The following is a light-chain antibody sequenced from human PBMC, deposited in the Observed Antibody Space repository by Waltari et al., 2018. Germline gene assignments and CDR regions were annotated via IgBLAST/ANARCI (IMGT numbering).Light chain of an antibody. V-gene: IGKV3-20*01. CDR3: QHYVSLPAT. J-gene: IGKJ1*01. CDR2: GAS. Sequence: EIVLTQSPGTLSLSPGERATLPCRASQSVSRSLAWYQQKPGQAPRLLIYGASTRATGIADRFSGGGSGTDFSLTISRLEPEDFAAYYCQHYVSLPATFGQGTKVEIK. CDR1: QSVSRS.